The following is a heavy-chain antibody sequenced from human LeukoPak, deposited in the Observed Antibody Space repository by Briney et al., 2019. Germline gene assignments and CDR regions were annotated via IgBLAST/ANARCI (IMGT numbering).Heavy chain of an antibody. J-gene: IGHJ6*02. CDR2: INPNSGGT. Sequence: ASVKVSCKASGYTFTGYYMHWVRQAPGQRLEWMGWINPNSGGTNYAQKFQGWVTMTRDTSISTAYMELSSLRSEDTAVYYCARAVHDFWSGYPSGEGMDVWGQGTTVTVSS. CDR1: GYTFTGYY. D-gene: IGHD3-3*01. V-gene: IGHV1-2*04. CDR3: ARAVHDFWSGYPSGEGMDV.